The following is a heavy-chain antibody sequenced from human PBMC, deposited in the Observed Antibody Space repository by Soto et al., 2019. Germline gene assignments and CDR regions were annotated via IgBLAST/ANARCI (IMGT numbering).Heavy chain of an antibody. CDR3: ARKDIAGNSVDF. D-gene: IGHD6-13*01. CDR1: GYSFTAYW. J-gene: IGHJ4*02. V-gene: IGHV5-51*01. Sequence: PVVFQKISCKASGYSFTAYWVGWVRQMPGKGLEWMGIIYPGDSDTRYSPSFQGQVTISADKSISTAYLQWSSLKASDSAMFYCARKDIAGNSVDFWGQGTLVTVSS. CDR2: IYPGDSDT.